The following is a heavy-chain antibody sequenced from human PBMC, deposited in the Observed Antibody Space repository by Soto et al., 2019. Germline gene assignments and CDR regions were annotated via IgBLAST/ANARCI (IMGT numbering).Heavy chain of an antibody. CDR2: VTSSPSSM. CDR3: AREADFTSSGYVLDY. V-gene: IGHV3-21*01. Sequence: LRLSCAASGFTFSGFSMNWVRQAPGKGLEWVSSVTSSPSSMFYADSVKGRFTISRDDAKDSLFLQMNSLRADDTAVYYCAREADFTSSGYVLDYWGLGTLVTV. CDR1: GFTFSGFS. J-gene: IGHJ4*02. D-gene: IGHD3-22*01.